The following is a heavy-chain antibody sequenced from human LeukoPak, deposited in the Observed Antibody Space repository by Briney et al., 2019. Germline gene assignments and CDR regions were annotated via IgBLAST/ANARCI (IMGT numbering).Heavy chain of an antibody. J-gene: IGHJ4*02. Sequence: GGSLRLSCAASGFTFDDYAMHWVRQAPGKGLEWVSGISWNSGSIGYADSVKGRFTISRDNAKNTLYLQMNSLRAEDTAVYYCARIRRSLSYYFDYWGQGTLVTVSS. V-gene: IGHV3-9*01. D-gene: IGHD2/OR15-2a*01. CDR1: GFTFDDYA. CDR2: ISWNSGSI. CDR3: ARIRRSLSYYFDY.